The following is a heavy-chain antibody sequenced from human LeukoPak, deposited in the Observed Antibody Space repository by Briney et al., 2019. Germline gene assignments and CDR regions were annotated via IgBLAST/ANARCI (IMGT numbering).Heavy chain of an antibody. CDR1: GFTFSNYD. Sequence: GGSLRLSCAASGFTFSNYDMHWVRQAPGKGLEWVAVISYAGNNKYYADSVKGRFTISGDNSKNTLFLQMNSLRAEDTAVYYCARDLATVTYNFDYWGQGTLVTVSS. V-gene: IGHV3-30*04. J-gene: IGHJ4*02. CDR2: ISYAGNNK. CDR3: ARDLATVTYNFDY. D-gene: IGHD4-17*01.